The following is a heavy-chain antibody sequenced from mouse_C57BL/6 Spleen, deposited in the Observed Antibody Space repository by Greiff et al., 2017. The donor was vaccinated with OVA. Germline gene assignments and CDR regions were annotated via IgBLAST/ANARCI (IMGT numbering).Heavy chain of an antibody. CDR3: ARYGSDWYFDV. CDR1: GYTFTDYY. CDR2: INPNHGGT. J-gene: IGHJ1*03. Sequence: VQLQQSGPELVKPGASVKISCKASGYTFTDYYMNWVKQSHGKSLEWIGDINPNHGGTSYNQKFKGKATLTVDKSSSTAYMELRSLTSEDSAVYYCARYGSDWYFDVWGTGTTVTVSS. D-gene: IGHD1-1*01. V-gene: IGHV1-26*01.